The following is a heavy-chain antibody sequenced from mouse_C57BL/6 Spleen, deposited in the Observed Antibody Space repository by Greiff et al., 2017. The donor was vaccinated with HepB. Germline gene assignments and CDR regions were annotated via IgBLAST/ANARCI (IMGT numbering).Heavy chain of an antibody. CDR2: ISYSGST. CDR1: GYSITSGYD. V-gene: IGHV3-1*01. J-gene: IGHJ1*03. D-gene: IGHD1-1*01. Sequence: DVQLQESGPGMVKPSQSLSLTCTVTGYSITSGYDWHWIRHFPGNKLEWMGYISYSGSTNYNPSLKSRISITHDTSKNHFFLKLNSVTTEDTATYYCARAVTTVVEGYFDVWGTGTTVTVSS. CDR3: ARAVTTVVEGYFDV.